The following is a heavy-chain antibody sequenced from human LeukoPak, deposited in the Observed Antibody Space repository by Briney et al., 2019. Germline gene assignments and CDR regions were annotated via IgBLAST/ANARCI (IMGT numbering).Heavy chain of an antibody. V-gene: IGHV3-30*18. Sequence: PGGSLRLSCTVSKFTFSNYGMQWVRQAPGKGLEWVAVISSDGGTKYYADSVKGRFTLSRDNSRNTLDLQMNSLGPEDTAVYYCAKEYDSGGYGAYFDYWGQGTLVTVSS. J-gene: IGHJ4*02. CDR1: KFTFSNYG. CDR2: ISSDGGTK. CDR3: AKEYDSGGYGAYFDY. D-gene: IGHD3-10*01.